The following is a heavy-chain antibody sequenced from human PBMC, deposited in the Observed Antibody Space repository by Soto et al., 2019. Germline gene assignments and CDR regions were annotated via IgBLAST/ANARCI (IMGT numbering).Heavy chain of an antibody. CDR1: GYTFTSYG. Sequence: QVQLVQSGAEVKKPGASVKVSCKASGYTFTSYGISWVRQAPGQGLEWMGWISAYNGNTNYAQKLQGRVNMTTDTSTSTAYMELRSLRSDDTAVYYCARGVPDYYGSGSYEAGRYYFDYWGQGTLVTVSS. CDR2: ISAYNGNT. D-gene: IGHD3-10*01. CDR3: ARGVPDYYGSGSYEAGRYYFDY. J-gene: IGHJ4*02. V-gene: IGHV1-18*01.